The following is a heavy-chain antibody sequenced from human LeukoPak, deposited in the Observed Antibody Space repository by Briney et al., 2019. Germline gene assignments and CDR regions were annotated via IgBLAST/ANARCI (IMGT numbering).Heavy chain of an antibody. CDR3: TKMRRGGGGLDI. V-gene: IGHV3-9*01. J-gene: IGHJ4*02. D-gene: IGHD2-15*01. CDR1: GFTFDDYS. Sequence: GGFLRLSCAASGFTFDDYSMQWVRQAPGKGLEWVSGINWNSGTIGYADSVKGRFTISRDNAKNSLYLQMNSLRAEDTALYYCTKMRRGGGGLDIWGQGTLVTVSA. CDR2: INWNSGTI.